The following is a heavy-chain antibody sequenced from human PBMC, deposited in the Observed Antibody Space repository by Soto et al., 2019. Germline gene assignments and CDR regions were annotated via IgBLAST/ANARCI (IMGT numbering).Heavy chain of an antibody. CDR3: AAVFEH. Sequence: EVQLVESGGGSVQPGGSLRLSCVASGITFSGYWMHWVRQVPGKGLVWVARVDSDGSGTSYADSVKGRFTISRDNAKNTLYLHVTSQRVEDTAVDYCAAVFEHWGQGIPVTVSS. V-gene: IGHV3-74*01. J-gene: IGHJ4*02. CDR2: VDSDGSGT. CDR1: GITFSGYW.